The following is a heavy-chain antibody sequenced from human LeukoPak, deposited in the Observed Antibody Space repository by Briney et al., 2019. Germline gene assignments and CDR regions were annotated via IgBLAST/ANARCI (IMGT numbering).Heavy chain of an antibody. CDR1: GFTFSSYG. CDR2: ISGSGGST. CDR3: ASYTMVRGHD. D-gene: IGHD3-10*01. Sequence: QTGGSLRLSCAASGFTFSSYGMSWVRQAPGKGLEWVSGISGSGGSTYYADSVKGRFTISRGNSKNTLYLQMNSLRAEDTAVYYCASYTMVRGHDWGQGTLVTVSS. J-gene: IGHJ4*02. V-gene: IGHV3-23*01.